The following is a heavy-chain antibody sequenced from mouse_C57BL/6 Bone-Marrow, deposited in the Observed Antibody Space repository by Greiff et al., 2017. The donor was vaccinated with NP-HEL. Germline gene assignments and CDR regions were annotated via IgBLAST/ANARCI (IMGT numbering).Heavy chain of an antibody. CDR3: ARDAYGAMDY. CDR2: SRNKANVYTT. J-gene: IGHJ4*01. CDR1: GFTFSDFY. V-gene: IGHV7-1*01. Sequence: EVKLVESGGGLVQSGRSLRLSRATSGFTFSDFYMEWVRQAPGKGLEWIAASRNKANVYTTEYSASVKGRFIVSRDTSQSILYLQMNALRAEDTAIYYCARDAYGAMDYWGQGTSVTVSS. D-gene: IGHD1-1*02.